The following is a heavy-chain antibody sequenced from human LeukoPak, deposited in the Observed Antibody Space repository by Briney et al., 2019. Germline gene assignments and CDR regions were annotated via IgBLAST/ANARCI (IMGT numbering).Heavy chain of an antibody. CDR3: ARLARGYSSAWYEF. D-gene: IGHD6-19*01. CDR1: GGSSSGYY. J-gene: IGHJ4*02. V-gene: IGHV4-34*01. CDR2: INHSGST. Sequence: SETLSLTCAVYGGSSSGYYWSWIRQPPGKGLEWIGEINHSGSTNYNPSLKSRVTISVDTSKNQFSLELSSVTAADTAVYYCARLARGYSSAWYEFGGQGTLVTVSS.